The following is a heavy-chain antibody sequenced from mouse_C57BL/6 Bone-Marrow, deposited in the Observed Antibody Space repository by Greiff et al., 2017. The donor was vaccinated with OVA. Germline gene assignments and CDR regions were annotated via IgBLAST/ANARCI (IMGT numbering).Heavy chain of an antibody. CDR1: GYSITSDY. CDR2: ISYSGST. D-gene: IGHD1-1*01. J-gene: IGHJ1*03. Sequence: EVQLKESGPGLAKPSQTLSLTCSASGYSITSDYWNWIRKFPGNNLEYIGYISYSGSTYYYPSPISRNSITRDTSKNQYYLHLNSETTEDTATDYCARDGSSYLDVWGTGTTVTVSS. CDR3: ARDGSSYLDV. V-gene: IGHV3-8*01.